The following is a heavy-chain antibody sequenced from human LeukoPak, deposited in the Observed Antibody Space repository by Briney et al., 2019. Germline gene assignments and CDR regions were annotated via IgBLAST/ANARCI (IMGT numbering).Heavy chain of an antibody. CDR2: ISTQSGNT. CDR1: GYTLTSYG. J-gene: IGHJ4*02. Sequence: ASVKVSCKASGYTLTSYGISWMRQAPGQGLEWMGWISTQSGNTNYAQKVQGSLTLTTDRSTNTAYMELRSLRSDDTAVYYCARGAYGDKWGQGTMVTVSS. D-gene: IGHD4-17*01. V-gene: IGHV1-18*01. CDR3: ARGAYGDK.